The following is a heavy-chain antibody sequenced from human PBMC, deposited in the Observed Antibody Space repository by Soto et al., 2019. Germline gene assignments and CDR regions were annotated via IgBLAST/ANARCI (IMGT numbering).Heavy chain of an antibody. Sequence: SVKVSCKASGGTFSSYAISWLRQAPGQGLEWMGGIIPIFGTANYAQKFQGRVTITADESTSTAYMELSSLRSEDTAVYYCARGYYYGSGSDSGMDVWGQGTTVTVSS. CDR3: ARGYYYGSGSDSGMDV. CDR2: IIPIFGTA. CDR1: GGTFSSYA. D-gene: IGHD3-10*01. J-gene: IGHJ6*02. V-gene: IGHV1-69*13.